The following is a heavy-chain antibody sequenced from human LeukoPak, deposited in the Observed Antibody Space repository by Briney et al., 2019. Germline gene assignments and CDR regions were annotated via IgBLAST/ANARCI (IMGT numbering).Heavy chain of an antibody. Sequence: ASVKVSCKASGYTFTGYHMHWVRQAPGQGLEWMGRINPNSGDTNYAQNFQGRVTMTRDTSISTAYMELSSLRSEDTAVYYCAREDTGTSSSVYYYGMDVWGQGTTVTVSS. CDR2: INPNSGDT. J-gene: IGHJ6*02. V-gene: IGHV1-2*06. CDR3: AREDTGTSSSVYYYGMDV. D-gene: IGHD4-11*01. CDR1: GYTFTGYH.